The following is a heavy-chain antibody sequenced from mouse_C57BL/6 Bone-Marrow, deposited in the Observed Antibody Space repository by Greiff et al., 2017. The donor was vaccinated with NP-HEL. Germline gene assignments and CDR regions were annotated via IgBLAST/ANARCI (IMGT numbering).Heavy chain of an antibody. CDR2: ISSGGSYT. D-gene: IGHD2-4*01. J-gene: IGHJ3*01. CDR1: GFTFSSYG. V-gene: IGHV5-6*01. Sequence: EVQGVESGGDLVKPGGSLKLSCAASGFTFSSYGMSWVRQTPDKRLEWVATISSGGSYTYYPDSVKGRFTISRDHATSTVYMQLSSLTSEDSAMDYCASPYDYDVAWFAYWGQGTLVTVSA. CDR3: ASPYDYDVAWFAY.